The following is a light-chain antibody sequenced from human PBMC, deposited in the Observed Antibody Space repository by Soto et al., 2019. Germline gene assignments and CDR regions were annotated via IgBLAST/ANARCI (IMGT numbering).Light chain of an antibody. Sequence: EIVLTQSPGTLSLSPGERATLSCRASQSVIRNYLVWYQQSPGQAPRVLIYGASGRATGITDRFSGSGSGTDFTLTISRLEPEDFAVYYCQQYGSSPTTFGHGTKVDI. V-gene: IGKV3-20*01. CDR3: QQYGSSPTT. J-gene: IGKJ1*01. CDR2: GAS. CDR1: QSVIRNY.